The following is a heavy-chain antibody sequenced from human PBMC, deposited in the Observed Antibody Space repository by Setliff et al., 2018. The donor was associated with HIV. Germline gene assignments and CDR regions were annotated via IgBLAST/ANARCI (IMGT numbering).Heavy chain of an antibody. Sequence: LRLSCAAPGFTVRDNYFTWVRQAPGKGLECVSVIFGGDATYYADSVQGRFTISRDTSRNMLYLQMNSLRPEDTALYYCARGGGRHSLDSWGQGTLVTVSS. CDR3: ARGGGRHSLDS. V-gene: IGHV3-66*02. CDR1: GFTVRDNY. CDR2: IFGGDAT. J-gene: IGHJ4*02. D-gene: IGHD3-16*01.